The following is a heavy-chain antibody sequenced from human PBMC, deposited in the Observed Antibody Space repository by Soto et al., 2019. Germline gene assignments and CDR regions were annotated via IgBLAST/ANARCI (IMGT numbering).Heavy chain of an antibody. V-gene: IGHV1-18*01. Sequence: ASVKVSCKASGYTFTSYGISWVRQAPGQGLEWMGWISAYNGNTNYAQKLQGRVTMTTDTSTSTAYMELRSLRSDDTAVYYCALHPSGGYCSGGSCPLDAFDIWGQGTMVTVSS. CDR1: GYTFTSYG. CDR2: ISAYNGNT. D-gene: IGHD2-15*01. J-gene: IGHJ3*02. CDR3: ALHPSGGYCSGGSCPLDAFDI.